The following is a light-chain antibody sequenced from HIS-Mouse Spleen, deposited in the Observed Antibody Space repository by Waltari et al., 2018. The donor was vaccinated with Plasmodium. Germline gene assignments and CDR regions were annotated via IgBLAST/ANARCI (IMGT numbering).Light chain of an antibody. J-gene: IGLJ2*01. V-gene: IGLV2-8*01. Sequence: QSALTQLPPASGSPGQSVTISCTGTSSDVGGYNYVSGYQQHPGKAPKLMIYEVSKLPSGFPDRFSGSKSGNTASLTVSGLQAEDEADYYCSSYAGSNNLVFGGGTKLTVL. CDR1: SSDVGGYNY. CDR2: EVS. CDR3: SSYAGSNNLV.